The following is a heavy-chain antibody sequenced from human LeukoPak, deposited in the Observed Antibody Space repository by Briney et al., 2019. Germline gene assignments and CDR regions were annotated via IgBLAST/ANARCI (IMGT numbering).Heavy chain of an antibody. CDR3: ARASVAGVDY. V-gene: IGHV4-39*07. Sequence: PSETLSLTCTVSGGSISSSSYYWGWIRQPPGKGLEWIGSIYYGGSTYYNPSLKSRVTISVDTSKNQFSLKLSSVTAADTAVYYCARASVAGVDYWGQGTLVTVSS. CDR2: IYYGGST. J-gene: IGHJ4*02. D-gene: IGHD6-19*01. CDR1: GGSISSSSYY.